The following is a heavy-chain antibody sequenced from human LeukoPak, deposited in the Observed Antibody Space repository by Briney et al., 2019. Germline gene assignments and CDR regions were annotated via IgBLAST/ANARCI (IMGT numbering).Heavy chain of an antibody. Sequence: SETLSLTCTVSGGSISSYYWSWIRQPPGKGLERIGYIYYSGSTNYNPSLKSRVTISVDTSKNQFSLKLSSVTAADTAVYYCARGGYSGYDHMDVWGKGTTVTISS. V-gene: IGHV4-59*01. J-gene: IGHJ6*03. CDR3: ARGGYSGYDHMDV. CDR1: GGSISSYY. D-gene: IGHD5-12*01. CDR2: IYYSGST.